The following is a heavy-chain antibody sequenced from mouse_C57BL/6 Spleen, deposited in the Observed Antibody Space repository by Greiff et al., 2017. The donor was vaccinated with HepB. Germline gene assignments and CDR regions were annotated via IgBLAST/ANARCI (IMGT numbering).Heavy chain of an antibody. CDR1: GYAFSSSW. J-gene: IGHJ4*01. Sequence: VNVVESGPELVKPGASVKISCKASGYAFSSSWMNWVKQRPGKGLEWIGRIYPGDGDTNYNGKFKGKATLTADKSSSTAYMQLSSLTSEDSAVYFCARGSNYVVKAMDYWGQGTSVTVSS. CDR2: IYPGDGDT. D-gene: IGHD2-5*01. CDR3: ARGSNYVVKAMDY. V-gene: IGHV1-82*01.